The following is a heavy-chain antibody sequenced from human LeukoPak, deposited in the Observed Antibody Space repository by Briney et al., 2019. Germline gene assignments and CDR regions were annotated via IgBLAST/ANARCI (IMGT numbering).Heavy chain of an antibody. CDR2: IYYSGCT. CDR3: ASVSKAAAGTQFLDY. CDR1: GGSISSGGYS. D-gene: IGHD6-13*01. Sequence: SETLSLTCAVSGGSISSGGYSWSWIRQPPGKGLEWIGYIYYSGCTYYNPSLKSRVTISVDTSKNQFSLKLSSVTAADTAVYYCASVSKAAAGTQFLDYWGQGTLVTVSS. J-gene: IGHJ4*02. V-gene: IGHV4-30-4*07.